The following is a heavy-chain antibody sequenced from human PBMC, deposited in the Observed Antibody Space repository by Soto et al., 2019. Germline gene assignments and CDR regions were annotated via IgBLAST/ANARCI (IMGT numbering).Heavy chain of an antibody. CDR2: IYYSGST. CDR1: GSTISSYY. J-gene: IGHJ5*02. V-gene: IGHV4-59*01. CDR3: ARGYSYGYVHWFDP. Sequence: GSTISSYYWSWIRQPPGKGLEWIGYIYYSGSTNYNPSLKSRVTISVDTSKNQFSLKLSSVTAADTAVYYCARGYSYGYVHWFDPWGQGTLVT. D-gene: IGHD5-18*01.